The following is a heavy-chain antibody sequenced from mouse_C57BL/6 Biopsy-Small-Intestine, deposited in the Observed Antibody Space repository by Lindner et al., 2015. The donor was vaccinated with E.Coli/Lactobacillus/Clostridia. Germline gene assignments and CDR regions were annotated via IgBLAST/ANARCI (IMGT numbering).Heavy chain of an antibody. Sequence: VQLQESGPELVKPGASVKISCKASGYSFTGYYMNWVKQSPEKSLEWIGEINPSTGGTTYNQKFKAKATLTVDKSSSTAYMQLKSLTSEDSAVCHCASSSRGAMDYWGQGTSVTVSS. CDR3: ASSSRGAMDY. CDR2: INPSTGGT. D-gene: IGHD1-1*01. V-gene: IGHV1-42*01. CDR1: GYSFTGYY. J-gene: IGHJ4*01.